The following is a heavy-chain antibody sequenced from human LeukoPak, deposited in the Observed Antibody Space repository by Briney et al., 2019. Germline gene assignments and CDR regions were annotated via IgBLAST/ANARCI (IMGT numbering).Heavy chain of an antibody. V-gene: IGHV4-59*01. J-gene: IGHJ4*02. CDR1: GGSISSYY. Sequence: PSETLSLTCTVSGGSISSYYWNWIRQPPGKGLEWIGYIYYSGSTNSNPSLKSRATISVDTSKNQFSLKLSSVTAADTAVYYCARGSTGPFDYWGQGTLLTVSS. CDR3: ARGSTGPFDY. CDR2: IYYSGST. D-gene: IGHD2-2*01.